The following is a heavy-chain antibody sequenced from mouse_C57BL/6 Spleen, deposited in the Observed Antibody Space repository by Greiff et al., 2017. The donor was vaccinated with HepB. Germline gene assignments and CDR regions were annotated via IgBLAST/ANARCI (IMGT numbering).Heavy chain of an antibody. CDR2: IHPNSGST. V-gene: IGHV1-64*01. J-gene: IGHJ1*03. CDR3: ATTVVATPWYFDV. Sequence: QVQLQQPGAELVKPGASVKLSCKASGYTFTSYWMHWVKQRPGQGLEWIGMIHPNSGSTNYNEKFKSKATLTVDKSSSTAYMQLSSLTSEDSAVYYCATTVVATPWYFDVWGTGTTVTVSS. CDR1: GYTFTSYW. D-gene: IGHD1-1*01.